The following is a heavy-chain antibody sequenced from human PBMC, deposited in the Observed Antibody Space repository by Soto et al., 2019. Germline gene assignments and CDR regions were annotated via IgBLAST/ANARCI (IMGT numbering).Heavy chain of an antibody. Sequence: PGGSLRLSCAASGFTFSTYGMHWVRQSPGKGLEWVGIIWYDGSNKYYADSVKGRFTISRDNSKNTLYLQIKSLRAEDTGVYYCARDGSTGYSGSDYLPHYYDLGVWGQGTTVTVSS. D-gene: IGHD5-12*01. J-gene: IGHJ6*02. CDR1: GFTFSTYG. V-gene: IGHV3-33*01. CDR3: ARDGSTGYSGSDYLPHYYDLGV. CDR2: IWYDGSNK.